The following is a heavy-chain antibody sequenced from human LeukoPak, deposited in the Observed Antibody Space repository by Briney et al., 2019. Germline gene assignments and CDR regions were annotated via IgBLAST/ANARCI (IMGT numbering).Heavy chain of an antibody. D-gene: IGHD6-19*01. CDR1: GFTFSSYG. V-gene: IGHV3-30*18. CDR2: ISYDGSNK. CDR3: AKYSDQYSSGWYVSYYYYYGMDV. Sequence: PGGSLRLSCAASGFTFSSYGMHWVRQAPGKGLEWVAVISYDGSNKYYADSVKGRFTISRDNSKNTLYLQMNSLRAEDTAVYHCAKYSDQYSSGWYVSYYYYYGMDVWGQGTTVTVSS. J-gene: IGHJ6*02.